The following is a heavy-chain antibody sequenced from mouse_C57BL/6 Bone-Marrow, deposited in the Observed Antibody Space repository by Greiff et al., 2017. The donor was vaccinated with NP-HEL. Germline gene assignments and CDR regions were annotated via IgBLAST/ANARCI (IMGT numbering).Heavy chain of an antibody. V-gene: IGHV5-17*01. J-gene: IGHJ3*01. D-gene: IGHD2-3*01. CDR1: GFTFSDYG. Sequence: EVKVVESGGGLVKPGGSLKLSCAASGFTFSDYGMHWVRQAPEKGLEWVAYISSGSSTIYYAATVKGRFTISRDNAKNTLFLQMTSLRSEDTSMYYCARCWLLGGAWFAYWGQGTLVTVSA. CDR3: ARCWLLGGAWFAY. CDR2: ISSGSSTI.